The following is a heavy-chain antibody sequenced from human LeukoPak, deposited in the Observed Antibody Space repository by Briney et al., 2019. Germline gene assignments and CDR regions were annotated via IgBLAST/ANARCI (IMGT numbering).Heavy chain of an antibody. Sequence: GGSQRLSCAASGFTVGSNYMSWVRQAPGKGLEWVSVIYSGGSTYYADSVKGRFTISRDNSKNTLYLQMNSLRAEDTAVYYCARVNWELGTLFFDYWGQGTLVTVSS. CDR2: IYSGGST. V-gene: IGHV3-66*01. CDR3: ARVNWELGTLFFDY. D-gene: IGHD1-26*01. CDR1: GFTVGSNY. J-gene: IGHJ4*02.